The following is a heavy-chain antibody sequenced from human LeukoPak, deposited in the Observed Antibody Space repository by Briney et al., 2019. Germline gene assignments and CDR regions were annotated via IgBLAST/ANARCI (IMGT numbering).Heavy chain of an antibody. V-gene: IGHV3-30*02. CDR3: ARPKYYDFWSGYRINTNFDY. Sequence: GGSLRLPCAASGSTFSSMHWVRQAPGKGLEWVAFIRYDGSNKYYADSVKGRFTISRDNSKNTLYLQMNSLRAEDTAVYYCARPKYYDFWSGYRINTNFDYWGQGTLVTVSS. D-gene: IGHD3-3*01. CDR1: GSTFSS. J-gene: IGHJ4*02. CDR2: IRYDGSNK.